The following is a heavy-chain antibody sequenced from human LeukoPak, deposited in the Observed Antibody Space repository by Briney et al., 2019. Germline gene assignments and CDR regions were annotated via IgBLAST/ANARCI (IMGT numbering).Heavy chain of an antibody. D-gene: IGHD3-16*01. CDR2: INHGGSS. Sequence: WESLSLTCAVDGGSLSGSCWSWIRLPPGEGLGCIGEINHGGSSNYNPSLKSRVSISVDMSKNQFSLYLSSVTAADTAVYYCARGLGDRYYYGMDVWGQGTTVTVSS. J-gene: IGHJ6*02. CDR3: ARGLGDRYYYGMDV. V-gene: IGHV4-34*01. CDR1: GGSLSGSC.